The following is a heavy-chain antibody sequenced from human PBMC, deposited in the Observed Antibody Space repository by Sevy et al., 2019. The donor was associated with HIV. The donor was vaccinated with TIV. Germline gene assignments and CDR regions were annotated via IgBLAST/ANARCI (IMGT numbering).Heavy chain of an antibody. J-gene: IGHJ6*02. CDR3: TTEGITMVRGGYYYGMDV. Sequence: GGSLRLSFAASGFTFSNAWMNWVRQAPGKGLEWVGRIKSKTDGGTTDYAAPVKGRFTISRDDSKNTLYLQMNSLKTEDTAVYYCTTEGITMVRGGYYYGMDVWGQGTTVTVSS. CDR1: GFTFSNAW. V-gene: IGHV3-15*07. CDR2: IKSKTDGGTT. D-gene: IGHD3-10*01.